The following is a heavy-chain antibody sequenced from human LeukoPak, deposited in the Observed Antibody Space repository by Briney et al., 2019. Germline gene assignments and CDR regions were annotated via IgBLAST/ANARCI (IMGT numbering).Heavy chain of an antibody. CDR1: GYSFTSYW. D-gene: IGHD6-13*01. Sequence: GESLKISCKGSGYSFTSYWIGWVRQMPGKGLEWMGIIHPGDSDTRYSPSFQGQVTISADKSISTAYLQWSSLKASDTAMYYCASGHSSSWTRTDYWGQGTLVTVSS. CDR3: ASGHSSSWTRTDY. V-gene: IGHV5-51*01. J-gene: IGHJ4*02. CDR2: IHPGDSDT.